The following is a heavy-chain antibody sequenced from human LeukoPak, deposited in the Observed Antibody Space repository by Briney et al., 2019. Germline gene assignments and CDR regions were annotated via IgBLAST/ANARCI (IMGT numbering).Heavy chain of an antibody. CDR2: IGGSGGGT. CDR1: GFTLSNYG. V-gene: IGHV3-23*01. Sequence: GGSLRLSCAVSGFTLSNYGMSWVRQAPGKGLEWVAGIGGSGGGTNYADSVKGRFTISRDNPKNTLYQQMNRMRAEDTAVYFCAKRGVVIRVILVGFHKEAYYFDSWGQGALVTVSS. CDR3: AKRGVVIRVILVGFHKEAYYFDS. D-gene: IGHD3-22*01. J-gene: IGHJ4*02.